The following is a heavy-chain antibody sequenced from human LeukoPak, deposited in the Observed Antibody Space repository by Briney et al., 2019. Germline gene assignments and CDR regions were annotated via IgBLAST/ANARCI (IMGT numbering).Heavy chain of an antibody. CDR1: GGSISSSSYF. CDR2: VYYGGST. Sequence: PSETLSLTCTVSGGSISSSSYFWGWIRQPPGKGLEWIGNVYYGGSTYYNPSLKSRVTISVDTSKNQFSLKLSAVTAADTAVYYCARYIVVVPAAPPGWFDPWGQGTLVTVSS. D-gene: IGHD2-2*01. CDR3: ARYIVVVPAAPPGWFDP. V-gene: IGHV4-39*01. J-gene: IGHJ5*02.